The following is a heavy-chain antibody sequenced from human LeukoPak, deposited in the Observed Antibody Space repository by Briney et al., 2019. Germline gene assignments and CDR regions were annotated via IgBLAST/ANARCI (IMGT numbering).Heavy chain of an antibody. CDR3: ASGVTTTPDY. CDR1: GFTFSNYF. D-gene: IGHD4-17*01. Sequence: GGSLRLSCAASGFTFSNYFMHRVRQVPGKGLEWVAVISYDGSNKYYADSVKGRFTISRDNSKNTLYLQMNSLRAEDTAVYYCASGVTTTPDYWGQGTLVTVSS. CDR2: ISYDGSNK. V-gene: IGHV3-30*04. J-gene: IGHJ4*02.